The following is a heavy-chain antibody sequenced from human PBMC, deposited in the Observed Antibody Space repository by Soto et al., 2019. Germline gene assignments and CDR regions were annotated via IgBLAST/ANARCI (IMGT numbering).Heavy chain of an antibody. CDR1: GFTFNSYG. CDR2: ISYDGRNK. CDR3: AKGDIVTSIGVFDY. V-gene: IGHV3-30*18. J-gene: IGHJ4*02. Sequence: QVQLVESGGGVVQPGRSLRLSCAASGFTFNSYGMHWVRQAPGKGLEWVAGISYDGRNKYYADSVKGRFTISRDSSKNTLYLQMNSRRGEDTAVYYCAKGDIVTSIGVFDYWCQGTLVTVSS. D-gene: IGHD5-12*01.